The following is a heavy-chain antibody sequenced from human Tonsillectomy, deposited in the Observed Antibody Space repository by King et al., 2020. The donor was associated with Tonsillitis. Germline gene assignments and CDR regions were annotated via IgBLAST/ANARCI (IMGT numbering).Heavy chain of an antibody. J-gene: IGHJ5*02. CDR2: IYYSGST. CDR3: ARGGFAVHYYDSSGPTGLWFDP. CDR1: GGSISSGDYY. D-gene: IGHD3-22*01. V-gene: IGHV4-30-4*01. Sequence: VQLQESGPGLVKPSQTLSLTCTVSGGSISSGDYYWSWIRQPPGKGLEWIGYIYYSGSTYYNPSLKSRVTISVDTSKNQFSLKLSSVTAADTAVYYCARGGFAVHYYDSSGPTGLWFDPWGQGTLVTVSS.